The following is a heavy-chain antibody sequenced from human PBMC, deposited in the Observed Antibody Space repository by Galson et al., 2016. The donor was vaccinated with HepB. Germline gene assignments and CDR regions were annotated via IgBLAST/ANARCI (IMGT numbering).Heavy chain of an antibody. J-gene: IGHJ6*02. V-gene: IGHV4-31*03. D-gene: IGHD6-19*01. CDR1: GGSISSGGYS. CDR2: IYYSGST. Sequence: TLSLTCPVSGGSISSGGYSWGWIRQHPGRGLEWIGYIYYSGSTFYNPSLKSRVTISVDTSKNHFSLKLSSVTAADTAVYYCVAVAVRGYYYGMDVWGQGTTVTVSS. CDR3: VAVAVRGYYYGMDV.